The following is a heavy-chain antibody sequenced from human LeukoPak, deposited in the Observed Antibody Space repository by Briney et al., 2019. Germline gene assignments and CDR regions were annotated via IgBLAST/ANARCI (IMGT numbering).Heavy chain of an antibody. CDR2: IYSHGCTT. CDR3: ERAPAGWNGCDY. CDR1: GFTLNSYL. J-gene: IGHJ4*02. V-gene: IGHV3-74*01. D-gene: IGHD1-1*01. Sequence: PGVSLRLSYGASGFTLNSYLMLWVRQAPGKGLEDVSRIYSHGCTTTYAESVKGRFTISRDNAKNTLYLQMNSLRVEDTAVYYCERAPAGWNGCDYWGQGTLVTVSS.